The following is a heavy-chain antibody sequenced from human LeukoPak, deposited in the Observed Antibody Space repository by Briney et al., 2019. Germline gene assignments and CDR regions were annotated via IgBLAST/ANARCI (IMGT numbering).Heavy chain of an antibody. J-gene: IGHJ4*02. CDR3: GRDHVDGGGVYSRRCDY. CDR2: ITSSSSVK. D-gene: IGHD2-21*01. Sequence: GGSLRLSCTASGFSFINYSMNWVRQAPGKGLEWISYITSSSSVKQCADSVKGRFTVSRDNAKNSLYLQMDSLRAEDTAIYYCGRDHVDGGGVYSRRCDYGGQETLVSVSS. CDR1: GFSFINYS. V-gene: IGHV3-48*01.